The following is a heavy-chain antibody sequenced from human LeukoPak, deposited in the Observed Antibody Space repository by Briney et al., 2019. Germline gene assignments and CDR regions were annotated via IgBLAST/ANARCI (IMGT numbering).Heavy chain of an antibody. Sequence: GGSLRLSCEASGFTFSSYAMSWVRQAPGKGLAWGSTIRASGERTYHADSVRGRFTTSRDNSKNTLHLQMNSLRADDTAVYYCAKAGPGTMTFDAFDIWGQGTVVTVSS. CDR1: GFTFSSYA. D-gene: IGHD3-22*01. J-gene: IGHJ3*02. CDR3: AKAGPGTMTFDAFDI. V-gene: IGHV3-23*01. CDR2: IRASGERT.